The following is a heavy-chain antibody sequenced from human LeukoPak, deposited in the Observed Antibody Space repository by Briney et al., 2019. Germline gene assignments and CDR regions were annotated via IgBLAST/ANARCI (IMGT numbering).Heavy chain of an antibody. V-gene: IGHV3-7*01. J-gene: IGHJ3*02. CDR3: ASDVRAFYDIADAFDI. Sequence: GGSLRLSCAASGFTFSSHGMNWVRQAPGKGLEWVANIKQDGSEKYYVDSVKGRFTISRDNAKNSLYLQMNSLRAEDTAVYYCASDVRAFYDIADAFDIWGQGTMVTVSS. CDR2: IKQDGSEK. CDR1: GFTFSSHG. D-gene: IGHD3-9*01.